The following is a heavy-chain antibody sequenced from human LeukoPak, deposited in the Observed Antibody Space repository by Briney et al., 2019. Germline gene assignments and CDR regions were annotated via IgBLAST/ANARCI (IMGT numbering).Heavy chain of an antibody. CDR1: GGSISSGGYY. D-gene: IGHD3-16*02. CDR2: IYYSGST. J-gene: IGHJ5*02. Sequence: PSQTLSLTCTVSGGSISSGGYYWSWIRQHPGKGLEWIGYIYYSGSTYYNPSLKSRVTISVDTSKNQFSLKLSSVTAADTAVYYCARDRGYDYVWGSYRYHNWFDPWSQGTLVTVSS. CDR3: ARDRGYDYVWGSYRYHNWFDP. V-gene: IGHV4-31*03.